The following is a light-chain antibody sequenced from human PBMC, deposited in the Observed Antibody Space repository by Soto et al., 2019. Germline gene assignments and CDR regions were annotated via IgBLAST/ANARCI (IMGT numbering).Light chain of an antibody. CDR2: GAS. V-gene: IGKV3-20*01. CDR3: QQYAEGTPIT. J-gene: IGKJ5*01. Sequence: IVLTQSPGTLSLSPGEGANLSCTSSQNIRSNFLAWFQQKPGQPPRLLIYGASSRATGIPDRFSSSGSGTDFTLTISRLESDDFALYYCQQYAEGTPITFGQGTRLEIK. CDR1: QNIRSNF.